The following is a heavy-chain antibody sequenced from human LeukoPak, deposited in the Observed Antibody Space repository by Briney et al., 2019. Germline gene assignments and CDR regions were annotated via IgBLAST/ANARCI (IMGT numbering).Heavy chain of an antibody. V-gene: IGHV3-7*03. Sequence: GGSLRLSCAASGFTFSSFLMSWVRQAPGKGLEWVSNIKKDGSQKYYVDSVEGRFTISRDNAKNSLYLQMDSLRVDDTAVYYCARDLEAGTTNFDYWGQGTLVTVSS. CDR1: GFTFSSFL. D-gene: IGHD1-1*01. CDR3: ARDLEAGTTNFDY. CDR2: IKKDGSQK. J-gene: IGHJ4*02.